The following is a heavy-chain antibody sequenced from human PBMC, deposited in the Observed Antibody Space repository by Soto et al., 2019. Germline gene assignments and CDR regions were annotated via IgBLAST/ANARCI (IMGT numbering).Heavy chain of an antibody. Sequence: GGSLRLSCAASGFTFSSYTMHWVRQTPGKVLEWVADISYDGSNKYYGDSVKGRFTISRDNSKNTLYLQMNSLRAEDTAVYYCANDRGSGSYPNHFDYCGQGTLVTVSS. CDR3: ANDRGSGSYPNHFDY. CDR1: GFTFSSYT. V-gene: IGHV3-30*04. CDR2: ISYDGSNK. D-gene: IGHD1-26*01. J-gene: IGHJ4*02.